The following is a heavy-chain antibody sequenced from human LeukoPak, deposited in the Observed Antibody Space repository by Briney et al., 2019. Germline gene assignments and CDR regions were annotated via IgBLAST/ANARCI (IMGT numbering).Heavy chain of an antibody. J-gene: IGHJ5*02. Sequence: SVKVSCKASGGTFSSYAISWVRQAPGQGLEWMGGIIPIFGTANYAQKFQGRITITTDESTSTAYMELSSLRSEDTAVYYYARDGDYDFWSGPHNWFDPWGQGTLVTVSS. V-gene: IGHV1-69*05. CDR1: GGTFSSYA. D-gene: IGHD3-3*01. CDR2: IIPIFGTA. CDR3: ARDGDYDFWSGPHNWFDP.